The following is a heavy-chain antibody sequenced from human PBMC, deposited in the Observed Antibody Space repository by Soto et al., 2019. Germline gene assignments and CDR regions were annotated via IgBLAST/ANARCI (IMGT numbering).Heavy chain of an antibody. CDR3: ARVQSQYYDFWSGFPGAFDI. CDR1: GYTFTSYG. CDR2: ISAYNGNT. D-gene: IGHD3-3*01. J-gene: IGHJ3*02. V-gene: IGHV1-18*01. Sequence: ASVKVSCKASGYTFTSYGISWVRQAPGQGLEWMGWISAYNGNTNYAQKLQGRVTITTDTSTSTAYMELRSLRSDDTAVYFCARVQSQYYDFWSGFPGAFDIWGQGAMVTVSS.